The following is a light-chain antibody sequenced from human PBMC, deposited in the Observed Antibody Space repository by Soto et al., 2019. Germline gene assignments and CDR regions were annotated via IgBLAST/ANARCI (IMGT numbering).Light chain of an antibody. CDR3: QQQGT. CDR1: RSLSSSY. CDR2: AAS. J-gene: IGKJ2*01. V-gene: IGKV3-20*01. Sequence: DIVLTQSPGTLSLSPGERDTLSCRASRSLSSSYVVWYQQKPGQAPRLLIYAASRRATGIPDRFSGSGSATEYTLPISRLEPEDFAVYYCQQQGTFGQGTKVDIK.